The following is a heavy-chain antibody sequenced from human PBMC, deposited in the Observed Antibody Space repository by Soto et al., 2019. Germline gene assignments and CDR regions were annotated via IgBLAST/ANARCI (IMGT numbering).Heavy chain of an antibody. CDR1: GGSISSSSYY. CDR3: ERNIFWSGYYQWLDP. Sequence: TSETLSLTCTVSGGSISSSSYYWGWIRQPPGKGLEWIGSIYYSGSTYYNPSLKSRVTISVDTSKNQFSLKLSSVTAADTAVYYCERNIFWSGYYQWLDPWGQGTLVTVS. J-gene: IGHJ5*02. V-gene: IGHV4-39*01. CDR2: IYYSGST. D-gene: IGHD3-3*01.